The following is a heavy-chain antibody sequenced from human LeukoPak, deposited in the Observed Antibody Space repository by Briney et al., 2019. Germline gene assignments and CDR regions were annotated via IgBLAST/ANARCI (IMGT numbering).Heavy chain of an antibody. J-gene: IGHJ2*01. CDR1: GFTFSSYA. CDR3: AKYCGGDCRHWYLDL. V-gene: IGHV3-23*01. CDR2: ISGSGDST. Sequence: GGSLSLSCAASGFTFSSYAMSWVRQAPGKGLEWVSVISGSGDSTYYGDSVKGRFTISRDNSKNTMYLQMNSLRAEDTAVYYCAKYCGGDCRHWYLDLWGRGTLVTVSS. D-gene: IGHD2-21*02.